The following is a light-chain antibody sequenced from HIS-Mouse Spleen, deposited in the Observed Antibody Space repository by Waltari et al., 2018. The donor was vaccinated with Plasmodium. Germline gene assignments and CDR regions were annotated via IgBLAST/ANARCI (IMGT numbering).Light chain of an antibody. CDR2: DDS. CDR1: NIGSKS. Sequence: SYVLTQPPSVSVAPGKTARITCGGNNIGSKSVHWYQQKPGQAPVLVVYDDSDPPSELPERVSGSNSGNTATLTISRVEAGDEADYYCQVWDSSSDHPDVVFGGGTKLTVL. V-gene: IGLV3-21*03. J-gene: IGLJ2*01. CDR3: QVWDSSSDHPDVV.